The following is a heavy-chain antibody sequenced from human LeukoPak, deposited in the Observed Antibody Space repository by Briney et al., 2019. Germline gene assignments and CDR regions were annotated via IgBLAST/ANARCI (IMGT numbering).Heavy chain of an antibody. J-gene: IGHJ4*02. CDR1: GFTFSSYG. D-gene: IGHD4-11*01. CDR2: ISYDGSNK. CDR3: AKAYSNYVGDY. V-gene: IGHV3-30*18. Sequence: PGGSLRLPCAASGFTFSSYGMHWVRQAPGKGLEWVAVISYDGSNKYYADSVKGRFTISRDNSKNTLYLQMNSLRAEDTAVYYCAKAYSNYVGDYWGQGTLVTVSS.